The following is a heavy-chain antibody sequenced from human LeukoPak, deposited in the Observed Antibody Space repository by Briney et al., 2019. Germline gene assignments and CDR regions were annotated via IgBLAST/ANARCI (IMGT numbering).Heavy chain of an antibody. Sequence: SGGSLRLSCAASGFTFSGYGMHWVRQAPGKGLAWGAVIWYDGSNKYYADSVKGRFTISRDNSKNTLYLQMNSLRAEDMAVYYCAKPFLEWLLPDYWGQGTLVTVSS. CDR2: IWYDGSNK. CDR3: AKPFLEWLLPDY. CDR1: GFTFSGYG. V-gene: IGHV3-33*06. D-gene: IGHD3-3*02. J-gene: IGHJ4*02.